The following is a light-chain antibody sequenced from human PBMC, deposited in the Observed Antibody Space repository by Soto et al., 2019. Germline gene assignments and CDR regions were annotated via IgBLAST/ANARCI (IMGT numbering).Light chain of an antibody. CDR1: QGISSY. V-gene: IGKV1-9*01. CDR2: AAS. CDR3: QQYNEWPLT. Sequence: DIQLTQSPSFLSASVGDRVTITCRASQGISSYLAWYQQKPGKAPNLLLYAASTLQSGVPSRFSGSGSGTEFTLTISSLQSEDFAVYYCQQYNEWPLTFGGGTKVEIK. J-gene: IGKJ4*01.